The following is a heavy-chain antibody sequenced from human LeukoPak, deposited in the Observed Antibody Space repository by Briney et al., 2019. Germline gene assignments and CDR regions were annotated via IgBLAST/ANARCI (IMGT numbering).Heavy chain of an antibody. J-gene: IGHJ4*02. CDR1: GGSISSGDYY. V-gene: IGHV4-30-4*01. D-gene: IGHD5-24*01. CDR3: ARSTGWLQPFDY. CDR2: IYVSGTT. Sequence: PSQTLSLTCTVSGGSISSGDYYWSWVRQRPGNALEWSGYIYVSGTTFYKPALKSRVSMSVDTSKKQFSLKMSSVTAADTAMYYCARSTGWLQPFDYWGQGTLVTVSS.